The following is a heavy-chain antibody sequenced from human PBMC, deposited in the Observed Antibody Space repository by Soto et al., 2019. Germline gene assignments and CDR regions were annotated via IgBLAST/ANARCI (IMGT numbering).Heavy chain of an antibody. CDR3: ATPWRLGYCSSTSCKGAFDI. Sequence: SETLSLTCTVSGGSISSGVYYWSWIRQHPGKGQEWIGYIYYSGSTYYNPSLKSRVTISVDTSKNQFSLKLSSVTAADTAVYYCATPWRLGYCSSTSCKGAFDIWGQGTMVTVSS. CDR1: GGSISSGVYY. CDR2: IYYSGST. V-gene: IGHV4-31*03. J-gene: IGHJ3*02. D-gene: IGHD2-2*01.